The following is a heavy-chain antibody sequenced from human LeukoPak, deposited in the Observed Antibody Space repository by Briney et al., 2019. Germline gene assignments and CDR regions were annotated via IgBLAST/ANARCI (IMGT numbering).Heavy chain of an antibody. CDR3: ARRRDLYSGSYYPFDY. Sequence: KNGESLKISCKGSGYSFNSYWIGWVRQMPGKGLKWMGIIYPGDSDARYIPSFQGQVTISADKSISTAYLQWSSLKASDTAMYYCARRRDLYSGSYYPFDYWGQGTLVTVSS. D-gene: IGHD1-26*01. V-gene: IGHV5-51*01. CDR1: GYSFNSYW. CDR2: IYPGDSDA. J-gene: IGHJ4*02.